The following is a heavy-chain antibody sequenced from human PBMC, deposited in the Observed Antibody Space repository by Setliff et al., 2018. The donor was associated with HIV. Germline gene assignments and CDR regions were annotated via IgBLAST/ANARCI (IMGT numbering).Heavy chain of an antibody. CDR2: FYYNGDS. Sequence: SETLSLTCTVSGDSVNDRSYFWGWIRQPPGKGLEWIGTFYYNGDSRYNPSLKSRVTISVDTSKNQFSLKLRSVTAADTAVYYCARAVNYWGLLSWFDPWGQGTLVTV. V-gene: IGHV4-39*01. CDR1: GDSVNDRSYF. D-gene: IGHD7-27*01. CDR3: ARAVNYWGLLSWFDP. J-gene: IGHJ5*02.